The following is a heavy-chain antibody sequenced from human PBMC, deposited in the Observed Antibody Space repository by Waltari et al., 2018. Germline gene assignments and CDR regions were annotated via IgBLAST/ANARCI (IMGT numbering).Heavy chain of an antibody. J-gene: IGHJ4*02. V-gene: IGHV1-69-2*01. CDR2: VEPEDGET. CDR1: GYTFTSYY. Sequence: EVQLVQSGAEVKKPGATVKLSCQASGYTFTSYYLPWVQPAPGKGPAWMGRVEPEDGETRYAEKFQGRVTRTADTSTDTAYMELSSLRSEDTAVYYCATDMAMAPWLYDSSGYYPPDYYWGQGTLVTVSS. D-gene: IGHD3-22*01. CDR3: ATDMAMAPWLYDSSGYYPPDYY.